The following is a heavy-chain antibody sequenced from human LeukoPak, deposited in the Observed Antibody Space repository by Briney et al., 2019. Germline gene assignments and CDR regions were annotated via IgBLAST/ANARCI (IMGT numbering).Heavy chain of an antibody. Sequence: ASVKVSCKASGYTFTSYYMHWVRQPPGQGLEWMGIINPSGGSTSYAQKFQGRVTMTRDTSTSTVYMELSSLRSEDTAVYYCARDVSPGPFVMATIYWGQGTLVTVSS. CDR1: GYTFTSYY. V-gene: IGHV1-46*01. D-gene: IGHD5-24*01. J-gene: IGHJ4*02. CDR3: ARDVSPGPFVMATIY. CDR2: INPSGGST.